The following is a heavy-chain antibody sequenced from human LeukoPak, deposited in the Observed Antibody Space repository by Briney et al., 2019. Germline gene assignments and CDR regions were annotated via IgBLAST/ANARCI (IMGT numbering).Heavy chain of an antibody. V-gene: IGHV4-39*07. Sequence: SETLSLTCTVSGGSISSSSYYWGWIRQPPGKGLEWIGSIYYSGSTYYNPSLKSRVTISVDTSKNQFSLKLSSVTAADTAVYYCARVYGSSLLYFDYWGQGTLVTVSS. D-gene: IGHD6-13*01. J-gene: IGHJ4*02. CDR2: IYYSGST. CDR3: ARVYGSSLLYFDY. CDR1: GGSISSSSYY.